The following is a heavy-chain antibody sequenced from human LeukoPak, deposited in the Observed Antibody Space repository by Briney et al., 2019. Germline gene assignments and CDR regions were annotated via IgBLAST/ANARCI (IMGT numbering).Heavy chain of an antibody. D-gene: IGHD4-23*01. J-gene: IGHJ4*02. CDR2: IYYSGST. CDR1: GGSISSYY. Sequence: PSETLSLTCTVSGGSISSYYWSWIRQPPGKGLEWIGYIYYSGSTNYNPSLKSRVTTSVDTSKNHFSLNLSSVTAADTAVYYCASHVVTTWGDYFDYWGQGTLVTVSS. V-gene: IGHV4-59*08. CDR3: ASHVVTTWGDYFDY.